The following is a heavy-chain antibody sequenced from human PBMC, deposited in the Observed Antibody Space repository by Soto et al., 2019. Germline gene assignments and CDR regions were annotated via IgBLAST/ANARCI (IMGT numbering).Heavy chain of an antibody. V-gene: IGHV3-21*01. CDR1: GFMFTKST. CDR2: ITSASDYI. Sequence: GSLRLSWVASGFMFTKSTMNWVRQAPGKGLEWVSSITSASDYIFYADSVKGRFTISRDNANNSLNLQMTSLRAEDTAVYYCARVGTGSSTPLDIWGQGTMV. D-gene: IGHD3-9*01. CDR3: ARVGTGSSTPLDI. J-gene: IGHJ3*02.